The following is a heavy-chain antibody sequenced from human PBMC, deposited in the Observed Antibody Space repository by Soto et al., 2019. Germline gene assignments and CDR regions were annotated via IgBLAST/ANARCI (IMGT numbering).Heavy chain of an antibody. CDR2: INAGNANT. V-gene: IGHV1-3*01. CDR1: GYTFTSYA. CDR3: ARDSGYASYYFDY. Sequence: ASVKVSCKASGYTFTSYAFHWVCQAPGQRLEWMGWINAGNANTKYSQKFQDRVTITRDTSANSAYMELSSLRSEDTAVYYCARDSGYASYYFDYWGQGTLVTVSS. J-gene: IGHJ4*02. D-gene: IGHD5-12*01.